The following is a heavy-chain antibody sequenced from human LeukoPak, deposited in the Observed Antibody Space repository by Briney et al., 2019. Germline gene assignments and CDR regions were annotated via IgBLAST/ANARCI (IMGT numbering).Heavy chain of an antibody. CDR1: GGSISSGGYS. CDR2: IYHSGST. Sequence: SQTLSLTCAVSGGSISSGGYSWSWIRQPPGKGLEWIGHIYHSGSTYYNPSLKSRVTISVDRSKNQFSLKLSSVTAADTAVYYCARYYYDSSGWDYFDYWGQGTLVTVSS. V-gene: IGHV4-30-2*01. J-gene: IGHJ4*02. D-gene: IGHD3-22*01. CDR3: ARYYYDSSGWDYFDY.